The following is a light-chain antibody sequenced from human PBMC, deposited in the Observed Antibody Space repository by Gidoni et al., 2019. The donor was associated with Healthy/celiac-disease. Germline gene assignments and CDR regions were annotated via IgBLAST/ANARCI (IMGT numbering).Light chain of an antibody. J-gene: IGKJ1*01. CDR1: QSVSTY. CDR2: DAS. Sequence: ETVLTQFPATLSLSPRERATISCRASQSVSTYLAWYQQKPGQAPRLLIYDASNRATGIPARFSGSGSGTDFTLTISSLEPEDFAVYYCQRRNNWREWTFGQGTKVEIK. CDR3: QRRNNWREWT. V-gene: IGKV3-11*01.